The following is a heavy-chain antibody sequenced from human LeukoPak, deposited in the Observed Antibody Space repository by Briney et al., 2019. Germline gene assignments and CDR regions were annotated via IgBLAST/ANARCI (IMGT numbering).Heavy chain of an antibody. CDR1: GFTFDDYA. J-gene: IGHJ6*02. Sequence: PGGSLRLSCAASGFTFDDYAMHWVRQAPGKGLEWVSGISWNSGSIGYADSVKGRFTISRDNAKNSLYLQMNSLRAEDTALYYCAKAILSPISGRRESYYYYYGMDVWGQGTTVTVSS. V-gene: IGHV3-9*01. CDR3: AKAILSPISGRRESYYYYYGMDV. CDR2: ISWNSGSI. D-gene: IGHD3-3*02.